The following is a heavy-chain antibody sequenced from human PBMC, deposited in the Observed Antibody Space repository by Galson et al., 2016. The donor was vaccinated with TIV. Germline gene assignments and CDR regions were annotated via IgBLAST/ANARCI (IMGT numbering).Heavy chain of an antibody. CDR1: GYTVTTYY. V-gene: IGHV1-46*01. CDR2: INPSGGGT. J-gene: IGHJ4*02. CDR3: ARSQSCGGDCYYFDY. D-gene: IGHD2-21*02. Sequence: SGYTVTTYYIHWVRQGPGQGLEWMGIINPSGGGTTYAQNFQGRITMTRDTSTGTVYMALSSLRSEDTAVYYCARSQSCGGDCYYFDYWGRGTLVTVSS.